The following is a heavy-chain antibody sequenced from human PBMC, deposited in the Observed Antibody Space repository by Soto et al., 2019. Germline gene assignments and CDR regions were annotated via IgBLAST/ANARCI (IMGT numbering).Heavy chain of an antibody. CDR3: AKDPFAKSESYPGY. Sequence: GGSLRLSCAASGFTFSSYEMNWVRQAPGKGLEWVAVISYDGSNKYYTDSVKGRFTISRDNSKNTLYLQMNSLSPDDTAVYYCAKDPFAKSESYPGYWGQGTLVTVSS. J-gene: IGHJ4*02. CDR2: ISYDGSNK. CDR1: GFTFSSYE. V-gene: IGHV3-30*04. D-gene: IGHD2-2*03.